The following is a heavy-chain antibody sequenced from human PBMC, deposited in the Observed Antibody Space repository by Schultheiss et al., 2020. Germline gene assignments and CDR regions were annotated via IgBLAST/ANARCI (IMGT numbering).Heavy chain of an antibody. J-gene: IGHJ6*02. D-gene: IGHD3-3*01. CDR3: ARDGLFLEWPTYYYYGMDV. Sequence: ASVKVSCKASGYTFTGYYMHWVRQAPGQGLKWMGWINPNSGGTNYAQKFQGRVTMTRDTSISTAYMELSRLRSDDTAVYYCARDGLFLEWPTYYYYGMDVWGQGTTVTVSS. CDR2: INPNSGGT. CDR1: GYTFTGYY. V-gene: IGHV1-2*02.